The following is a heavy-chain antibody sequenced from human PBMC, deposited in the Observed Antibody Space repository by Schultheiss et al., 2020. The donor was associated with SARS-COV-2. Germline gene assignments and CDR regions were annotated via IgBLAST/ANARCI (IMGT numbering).Heavy chain of an antibody. Sequence: GGSLRLSCAASGFIVSTNYMTWVRQAPGKGLEWVSCITGGGGNTYYTDSVKGRFTISRDNSKNTLFLQMNSLRAEDTAVYYCAKPPRGSYYYYYYMDVWGKGTTVTVSS. D-gene: IGHD3-10*01. CDR1: GFIVSTNY. CDR2: ITGGGGNT. CDR3: AKPPRGSYYYYYYMDV. V-gene: IGHV3-23*01. J-gene: IGHJ6*03.